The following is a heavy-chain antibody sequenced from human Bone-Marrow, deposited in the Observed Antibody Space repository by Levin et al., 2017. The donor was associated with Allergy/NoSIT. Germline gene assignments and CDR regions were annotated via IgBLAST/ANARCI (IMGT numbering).Heavy chain of an antibody. CDR2: ISGGGIGT. CDR3: AKQYYDMLTGYYAFDY. Sequence: GESLKISCAASGFTFSSYAMSWVRQAPGKGLEWVSGISGGGIGTHYADSVKGRFTISRDNSKNTLYLQMNSLRAEDTAVYYCAKQYYDMLTGYYAFDYWGQGTLVTVSS. V-gene: IGHV3-23*01. CDR1: GFTFSSYA. J-gene: IGHJ4*02. D-gene: IGHD3-9*01.